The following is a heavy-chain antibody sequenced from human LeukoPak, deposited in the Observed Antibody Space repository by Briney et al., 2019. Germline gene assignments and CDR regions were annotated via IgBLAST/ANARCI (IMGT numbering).Heavy chain of an antibody. D-gene: IGHD3-3*01. Sequence: GASLRLSCAASGFTFSSYAMSWVRQAPGKGLEWVSAISGSGGSTYYADSVKGRFTISSDNSKNTLYLQMNSLRAEDTAVYYCAKTPPYDFWSGRQVWYFDYWGQGTLVTVSS. CDR3: AKTPPYDFWSGRQVWYFDY. J-gene: IGHJ4*02. V-gene: IGHV3-23*01. CDR2: ISGSGGST. CDR1: GFTFSSYA.